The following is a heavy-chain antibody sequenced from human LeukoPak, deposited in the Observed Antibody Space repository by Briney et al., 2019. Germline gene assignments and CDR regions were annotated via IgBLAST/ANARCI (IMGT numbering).Heavy chain of an antibody. CDR2: IYWNDDK. CDR3: AHRRAPDYYGSGSYYVFDY. D-gene: IGHD3-10*01. J-gene: IGHJ4*02. Sequence: SGPTLVKPTQPLTLTCTFSGFSLSTSGVGVGWIRQPPGKALEWLALIYWNDDKRYSPSLKSRLTITKDTSKNQVVLTMTNMDPVDTATYYCAHRRAPDYYGSGSYYVFDYWGQGTLVTVSS. V-gene: IGHV2-5*01. CDR1: GFSLSTSGVG.